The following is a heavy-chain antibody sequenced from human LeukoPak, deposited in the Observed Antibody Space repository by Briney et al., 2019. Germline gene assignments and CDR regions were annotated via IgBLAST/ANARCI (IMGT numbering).Heavy chain of an antibody. J-gene: IGHJ4*02. D-gene: IGHD6-13*01. V-gene: IGHV3-48*03. Sequence: GGSLRLSCAASGFTFSSYEMNWVRQAPGKGLEWVSYISISASTIYYADSVKGRFTISRDNAKNSLYLQMNSLRAEDTAVYYCARGSSSSSLDYWGQGTLVTVSS. CDR2: ISISASTI. CDR3: ARGSSSSSLDY. CDR1: GFTFSSYE.